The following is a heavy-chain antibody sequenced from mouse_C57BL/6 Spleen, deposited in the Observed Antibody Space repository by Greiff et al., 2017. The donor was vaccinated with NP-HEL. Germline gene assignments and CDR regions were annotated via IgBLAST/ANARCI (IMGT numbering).Heavy chain of an antibody. CDR2: INPNNGGT. J-gene: IGHJ2*01. CDR1: GYTFTDYY. V-gene: IGHV1-26*01. D-gene: IGHD1-1*01. Sequence: VQLQQSGPELVKPGASVKISCKASGYTFTDYYMNWVKQSHGKSLEWIGDINPNNGGTSYNQKFKGKATLTVDKSSSTAYMELRSLTSEDSAVYYCARGAVVAVDYWGQGTTLTVSS. CDR3: ARGAVVAVDY.